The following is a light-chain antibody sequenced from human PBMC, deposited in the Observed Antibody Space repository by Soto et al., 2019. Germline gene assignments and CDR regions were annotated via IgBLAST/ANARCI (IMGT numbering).Light chain of an antibody. CDR3: QHRSNWPLT. V-gene: IGKV3-11*01. J-gene: IGKJ4*01. Sequence: IVLTQSPATLSFSPCERATLSCRASHSVGSDLAWYRQKPGQAPRLLIYDASNRATGIPARFSGSGSGTDFTLTISSLEPEDFAIYYCQHRSNWPLTFGGGTKVDIK. CDR2: DAS. CDR1: HSVGSD.